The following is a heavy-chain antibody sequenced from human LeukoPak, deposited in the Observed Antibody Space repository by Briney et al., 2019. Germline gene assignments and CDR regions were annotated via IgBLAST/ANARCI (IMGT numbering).Heavy chain of an antibody. CDR2: ISYDGSNK. D-gene: IGHD1-1*01. CDR3: AKDRGTPNEYYFDY. V-gene: IGHV3-30*18. J-gene: IGHJ4*02. Sequence: GGSLRLSCAASGFTFSSYGMHRVREAPGKGLEWVAVISYDGSNKYYADSVKGRFTISRDNSKNTLYLQMNSLRAEDTAVYYCAKDRGTPNEYYFDYWGQGTLVTVSS. CDR1: GFTFSSYG.